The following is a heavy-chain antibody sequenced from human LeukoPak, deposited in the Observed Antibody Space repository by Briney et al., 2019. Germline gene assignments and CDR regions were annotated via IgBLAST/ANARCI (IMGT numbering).Heavy chain of an antibody. Sequence: GGSLRLSCAASGFTFSSYAMSWVRQAPGKGLEWVSAISGSGGSTYYADSVKGRFTISRDNSRNTLSLQMNSLRAEDTAVYYCAKSPRAAWGSNFHYHYMDVWGKGTTVTVSS. CDR1: GFTFSSYA. CDR3: AKSPRAAWGSNFHYHYMDV. D-gene: IGHD7-27*01. J-gene: IGHJ6*03. CDR2: ISGSGGST. V-gene: IGHV3-23*01.